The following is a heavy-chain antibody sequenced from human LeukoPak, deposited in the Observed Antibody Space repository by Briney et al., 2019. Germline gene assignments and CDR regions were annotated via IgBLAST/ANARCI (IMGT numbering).Heavy chain of an antibody. D-gene: IGHD3-22*01. CDR1: GFTFRSYP. CDR2: ISYDGSEK. V-gene: IGHV3-30-3*01. Sequence: GGSLRLSCATSGFTFRSYPMHWVRQAPGKGLEWVAVISYDGSEKHYADPVKGRFTISRDNSKNTLYLQMNSLRAEDTAVYYCAREGSSGYYPYWGQGILVTVSS. J-gene: IGHJ4*02. CDR3: AREGSSGYYPY.